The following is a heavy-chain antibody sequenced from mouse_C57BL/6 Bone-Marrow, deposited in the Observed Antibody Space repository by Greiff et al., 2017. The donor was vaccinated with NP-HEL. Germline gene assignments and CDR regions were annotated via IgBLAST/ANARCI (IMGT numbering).Heavy chain of an antibody. CDR3: ARFGYPWYFDV. Sequence: VQLQQSGAEPARPGASVKMSCKASGYTFTSYTMHWVKQRPGQGLEWIGYINPSSGYTKYNQKFKDKATLTADKSSSTAYMQLSSLTSEDSAVYYCARFGYPWYFDVWGTGTTVTVSS. CDR2: INPSSGYT. V-gene: IGHV1-4*01. CDR1: GYTFTSYT. D-gene: IGHD2-2*01. J-gene: IGHJ1*03.